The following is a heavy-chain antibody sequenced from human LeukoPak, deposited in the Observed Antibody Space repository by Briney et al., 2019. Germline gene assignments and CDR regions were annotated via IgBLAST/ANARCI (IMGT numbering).Heavy chain of an antibody. Sequence: SETLSLTCTVSGGSISSSSYYWGWIRQPPGKGLEWIGSIYYSGSTYYNPSLKSRVTISVDTSKNQFSLKLSSVTAADTAVYYCASYQELGIVGATTLVAFDYWGQGTLVTVSS. CDR2: IYYSGST. V-gene: IGHV4-39*01. CDR1: GGSISSSSYY. D-gene: IGHD1-26*01. J-gene: IGHJ4*02. CDR3: ASYQELGIVGATTLVAFDY.